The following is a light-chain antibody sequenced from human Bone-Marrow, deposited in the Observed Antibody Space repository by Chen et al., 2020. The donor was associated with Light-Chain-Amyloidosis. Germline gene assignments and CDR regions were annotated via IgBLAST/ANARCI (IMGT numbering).Light chain of an antibody. CDR2: WAS. V-gene: IGKV4-1*01. J-gene: IGKJ1*01. CDR3: QQYYSTPPT. Sequence: DPVMTQSPDSPSVSPGERATINCKSSESVLYSPNNKNYLAWYQQKPGQPPKLLIYWASTRESGVPDRFSGSGSGTDFTLTISSLQAEDVAVYYCQQYYSTPPTFGQGTKVEIK. CDR1: ESVLYSPNNKNY.